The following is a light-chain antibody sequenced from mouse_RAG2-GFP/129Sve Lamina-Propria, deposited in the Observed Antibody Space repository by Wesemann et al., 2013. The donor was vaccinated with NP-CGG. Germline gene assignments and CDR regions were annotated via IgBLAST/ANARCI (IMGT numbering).Light chain of an antibody. CDR3: QQYSSYPFT. CDR1: QNVGTA. Sequence: DIVMTQSHKFMSTSVGDRVSITCKASQNVGTAVAWYQQKPGQSPKLLIYSASNRYTGVPDRFTGSGSGTDFTLTISNMQSEDLADYFCQQYSSYPFTFGSGTKLEIK. J-gene: IGKJ4*01. CDR2: SAS. V-gene: IGKV6-13*01.